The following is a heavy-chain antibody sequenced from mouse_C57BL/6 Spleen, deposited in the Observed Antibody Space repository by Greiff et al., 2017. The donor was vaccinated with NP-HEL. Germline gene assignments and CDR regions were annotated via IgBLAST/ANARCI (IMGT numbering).Heavy chain of an antibody. CDR2: ILPGSGST. J-gene: IGHJ4*01. Sequence: QVTLKVSGAELMKPGASVKLSCKATGYTFTGYWIEWVKQRPGHGLEWIGEILPGSGSTNYNEKFKGKATFTADTSSNTAYMQLSSLTTEDSAIYYCARVNWDGTPFYYAMDYWGQGTSVTVSS. CDR1: GYTFTGYW. V-gene: IGHV1-9*01. CDR3: ARVNWDGTPFYYAMDY. D-gene: IGHD4-1*01.